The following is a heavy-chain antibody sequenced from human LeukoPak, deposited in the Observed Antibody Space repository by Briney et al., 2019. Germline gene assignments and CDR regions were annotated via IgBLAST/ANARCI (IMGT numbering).Heavy chain of an antibody. CDR2: NT. D-gene: IGHD3-3*01. CDR1: GGSISTGVYY. V-gene: IGHV4-31*03. J-gene: IGHJ2*01. Sequence: SETLSLTCTASGGSISTGVYYWSWIRQHPGNGLEWIGYNTYYNPSLKSRVTISGDTSKSQFSLKLTSVTAADTAVYHCARAILTPSGFVWHFDLWGRGTLVTVSS. CDR3: ARAILTPSGFVWHFDL.